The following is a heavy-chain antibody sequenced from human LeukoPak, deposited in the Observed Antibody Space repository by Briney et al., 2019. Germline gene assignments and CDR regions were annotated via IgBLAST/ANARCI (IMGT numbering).Heavy chain of an antibody. CDR1: GYSFTSYW. CDR2: IYPGDSDT. CDR3: ARYALIWRGYLQAWYFDL. D-gene: IGHD3-3*01. Sequence: GESLKISCKGSGYSFTSYWIGWVRQMPGKGLEWMGIIYPGDSDTRYSPSFQGQVTISADKSISTAYLQWSSLKASDTAMYYCARYALIWRGYLQAWYFDLWGRGTLVTVSS. V-gene: IGHV5-51*01. J-gene: IGHJ2*01.